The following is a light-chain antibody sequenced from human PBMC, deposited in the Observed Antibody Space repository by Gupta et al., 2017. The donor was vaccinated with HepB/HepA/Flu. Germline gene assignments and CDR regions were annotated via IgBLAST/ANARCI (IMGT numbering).Light chain of an antibody. V-gene: IGLV2-14*03. J-gene: IGLJ2*01. CDR2: DVS. CDR1: SSDVGGYIY. Sequence: QSALTQPASVSGSPGQSIPLSCTGTSSDVGGYIYVSWYQQHPGKAPKLMIYDVSNRPSGVSNRFSGSKSGNTASLTISGLQAEDEADYYCSSYTSSSTVVFGGGTKLTVL. CDR3: SSYTSSSTVV.